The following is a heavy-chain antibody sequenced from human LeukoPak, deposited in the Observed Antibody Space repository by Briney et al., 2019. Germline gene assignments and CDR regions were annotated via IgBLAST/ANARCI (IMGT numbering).Heavy chain of an antibody. CDR3: ARDTSGYYDY. Sequence: SLRLSCAASGFTFDGYAMHWVRQAPGKGLEWVSGISWNSGSIGYADSVKGRFTISRDNAKNSLYLQVNSVRAEDTAVYYCARDTSGYYDYWGQGALVTVSS. D-gene: IGHD2-15*01. CDR1: GFTFDGYA. J-gene: IGHJ4*02. V-gene: IGHV3-9*01. CDR2: ISWNSGSI.